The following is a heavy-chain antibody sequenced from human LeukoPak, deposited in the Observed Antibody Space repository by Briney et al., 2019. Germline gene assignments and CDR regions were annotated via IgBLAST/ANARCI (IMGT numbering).Heavy chain of an antibody. CDR2: INRDGSTI. CDR3: ARGNYYGMDV. Sequence: GGSLRLSCAASESTFSKFRMHWVRQAPGKGLVWVSGINRDGSTITYADSVKGRFTVSRDNAKNTLYLQMNSLRAEDTAVYYCARGNYYGMDVWGQGTTVTVSS. CDR1: ESTFSKFR. D-gene: IGHD2/OR15-2a*01. V-gene: IGHV3-74*03. J-gene: IGHJ6*02.